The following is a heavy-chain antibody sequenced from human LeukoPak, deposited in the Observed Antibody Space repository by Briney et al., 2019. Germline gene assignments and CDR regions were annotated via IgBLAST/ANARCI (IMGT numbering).Heavy chain of an antibody. Sequence: GGSLRLSCAASGFTFSSYWMHWVRQAPGKGLVWVSRINSDGSSTSYADSVKGRFTISRDNAKNTLYVIMNSLRAEDTAVYYCASGGFGENSRGMDVWGQGTTVTVSS. D-gene: IGHD3-10*01. CDR1: GFTFSSYW. CDR3: ASGGFGENSRGMDV. V-gene: IGHV3-74*01. J-gene: IGHJ6*02. CDR2: INSDGSST.